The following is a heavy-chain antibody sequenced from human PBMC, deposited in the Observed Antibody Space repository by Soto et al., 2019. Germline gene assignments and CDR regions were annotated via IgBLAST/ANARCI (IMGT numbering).Heavy chain of an antibody. CDR1: GGTFSSYA. CDR3: ARGSIRKGYGNYYYYGMDV. J-gene: IGHJ6*02. Sequence: SVKVSCKASGGTFSSYAISWVLQAPGQGLEWMGGIIPIFGTANYAQKFQGRVTITADESTSTAYMELSSLRSEDTAVYYCARGSIRKGYGNYYYYGMDVWGQGTTVTVSS. CDR2: IIPIFGTA. D-gene: IGHD2-2*01. V-gene: IGHV1-69*13.